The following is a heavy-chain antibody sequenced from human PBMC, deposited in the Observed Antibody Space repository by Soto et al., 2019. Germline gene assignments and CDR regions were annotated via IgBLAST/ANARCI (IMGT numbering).Heavy chain of an antibody. Sequence: GGSLRLSCATSGFTFISRAWMSWVRQAPGKGLEWIGRIKSKSDGGTTDYAAPVKGRFAISRDDSKNTLNLQMNSLKIEDTAVYYWTTGSSGTPASYYYYGMDVWGQGTTVTVSS. CDR2: IKSKSDGGTT. D-gene: IGHD1-7*01. CDR1: GFTFISRAW. CDR3: TTGSSGTPASYYYYGMDV. J-gene: IGHJ6*02. V-gene: IGHV3-15*01.